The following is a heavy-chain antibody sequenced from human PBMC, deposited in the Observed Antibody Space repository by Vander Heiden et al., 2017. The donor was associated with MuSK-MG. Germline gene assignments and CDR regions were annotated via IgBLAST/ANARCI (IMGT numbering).Heavy chain of an antibody. CDR1: GYSFNSYW. J-gene: IGHJ4*02. V-gene: IGHV5-51*01. Sequence: EVQLVQSGAEVKTPGESLKISCKGSGYSFNSYWIAWVRQMPGKGLEWMGIIYPGDSDTRYRPSFQGQGTISANKSISTAYGQWSSLKASDTAMYYGARQRIYYGSGSSLGEFDYWGQGTMVTVSS. CDR2: IYPGDSDT. CDR3: ARQRIYYGSGSSLGEFDY. D-gene: IGHD3-10*01.